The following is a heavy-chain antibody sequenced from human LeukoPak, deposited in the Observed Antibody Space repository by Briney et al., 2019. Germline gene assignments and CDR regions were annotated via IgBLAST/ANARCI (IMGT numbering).Heavy chain of an antibody. V-gene: IGHV4-38-2*02. CDR1: GYSISRGYY. Sequence: EPSETLSLTCNVSGYSISRGYYWGWIRQPPGKGLEWIGSVHHTGSTYYNPSLRSRVSISVDKSTNHISLEVTSVTAADTAVYYCARDWGFGDSEDWIDPWGQGTLVTVSS. D-gene: IGHD3-10*01. CDR3: ARDWGFGDSEDWIDP. J-gene: IGHJ5*02. CDR2: VHHTGST.